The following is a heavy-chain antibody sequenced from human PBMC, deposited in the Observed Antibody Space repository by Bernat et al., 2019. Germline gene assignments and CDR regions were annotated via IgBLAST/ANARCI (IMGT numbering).Heavy chain of an antibody. CDR3: ARQRYQLLSRWFDA. D-gene: IGHD2-2*01. J-gene: IGHJ5*02. CDR1: GYTFTSYA. Sequence: QVQLVQSGAEVKKPGASVKVSCKASGYTFTSYAMHWVRQAPGQRLEWMGWINAGNGNTKYSQKFQGRVTITRDTSASTAYMELSSLRSEDTAVYYCARQRYQLLSRWFDAWGQGTLVTVSS. CDR2: INAGNGNT. V-gene: IGHV1-3*01.